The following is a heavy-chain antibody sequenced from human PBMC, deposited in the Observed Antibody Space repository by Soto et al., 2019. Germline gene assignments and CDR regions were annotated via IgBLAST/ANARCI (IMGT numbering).Heavy chain of an antibody. D-gene: IGHD3-22*01. Sequence: GGSLRLSCAASGFTFSSYGMHWVRQAPGKGLEWVAVISYDGSNKYYADSVKGRFTISRDNSKNTLYLQMNSLRAEDTAVYYCAKSNSSGSNNWFDPWGQGTLVTVSS. J-gene: IGHJ5*02. CDR1: GFTFSSYG. CDR2: ISYDGSNK. CDR3: AKSNSSGSNNWFDP. V-gene: IGHV3-30*18.